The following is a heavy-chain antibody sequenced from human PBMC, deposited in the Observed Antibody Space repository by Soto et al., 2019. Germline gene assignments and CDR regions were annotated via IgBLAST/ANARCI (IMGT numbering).Heavy chain of an antibody. CDR1: GFTFSDYY. CDR2: ISSSSSYT. J-gene: IGHJ6*02. Sequence: QVQLVESGGGLVKPGESLRLSCAASGFTFSDYYMSWIRQAPGKGLEWVSYISSSSSYTNYADSVKGRFNISRDNAKNSLYLQMNSLRAEDTDVYYCARDRVDYGDWREYYYGMDVWGQGTTVTVSS. D-gene: IGHD4-17*01. V-gene: IGHV3-11*06. CDR3: ARDRVDYGDWREYYYGMDV.